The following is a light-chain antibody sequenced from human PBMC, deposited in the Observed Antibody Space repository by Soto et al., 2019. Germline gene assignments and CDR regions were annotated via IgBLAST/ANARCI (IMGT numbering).Light chain of an antibody. V-gene: IGKV3-15*01. CDR3: QQYTNWRT. CDR2: DAS. Sequence: IVLTQSPATLSVSPGERATLSCRASQSVSSNLAWHQQRPGQAPRLLIFDASTRAPGFPPRFSGSGSETEFTLTISSLQSEDCAVYYCQQYTNWRTFGQGTKVDIK. CDR1: QSVSSN. J-gene: IGKJ1*01.